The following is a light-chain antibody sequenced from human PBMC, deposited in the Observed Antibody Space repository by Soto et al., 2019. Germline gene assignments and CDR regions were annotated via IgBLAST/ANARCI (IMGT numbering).Light chain of an antibody. CDR3: QKYNSVLAGFT. Sequence: DIQMTQSPSSLSASVGDRVTITCRASQGMSNYLAWYQQKPGKVPKLLIYAASTLQSGVPSRFSGSGSGTDFTLTISSLQPEDVATYYCQKYNSVLAGFTFGPGTKVDIK. J-gene: IGKJ3*01. CDR2: AAS. V-gene: IGKV1-27*01. CDR1: QGMSNY.